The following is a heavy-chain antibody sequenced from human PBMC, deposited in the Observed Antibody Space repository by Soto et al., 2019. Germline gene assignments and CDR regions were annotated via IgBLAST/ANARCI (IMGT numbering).Heavy chain of an antibody. D-gene: IGHD6-13*01. J-gene: IGHJ6*02. Sequence: QVQLVESGGGVVQPGRSLRLSCAASGFKFNNYGMHWARQAPGKGLEWVAVIWNDGNGYYYANSVKGRFTISRDNSKNTLYLQMSSLRAEDTAVYYCARRQISPPTRGAASARGGMDVWGQGTTVTVSS. CDR2: IWNDGNGY. V-gene: IGHV3-33*01. CDR1: GFKFNNYG. CDR3: ARRQISPPTRGAASARGGMDV.